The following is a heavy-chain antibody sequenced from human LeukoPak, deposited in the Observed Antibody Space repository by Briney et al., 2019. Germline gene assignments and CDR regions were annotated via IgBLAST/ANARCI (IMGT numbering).Heavy chain of an antibody. CDR3: ARLIGDIAVSGTSWFVP. J-gene: IGHJ5*02. CDR2: IYYSGST. Sequence: PSETLSLTCTVSGGSISSHYWSWIRQAPGKGLGWIGYIYYSGSTNYNPSLKSRVTISVDTSKNQFSLKLSSVTVADTAMYYCARLIGDIAVSGTSWFVPWGQGTLVTVSS. V-gene: IGHV4-59*11. CDR1: GGSISSHY. D-gene: IGHD6-19*01.